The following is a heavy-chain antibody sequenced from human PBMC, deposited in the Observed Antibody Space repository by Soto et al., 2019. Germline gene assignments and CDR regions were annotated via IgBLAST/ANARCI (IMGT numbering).Heavy chain of an antibody. J-gene: IGHJ6*02. Sequence: EVQLVESGGGLVQPGGSLRLSCEASGFTFRNYDMHWVRQGTGKGLEWVSGISAAGDPDYADSVEGRFTISRENDQNSFFLQMNSLRVGETAVYYCARTDRDFYGLDVWGQGTTVIVSS. CDR3: ARTDRDFYGLDV. V-gene: IGHV3-13*05. CDR1: GFTFRNYD. CDR2: ISAAGDP.